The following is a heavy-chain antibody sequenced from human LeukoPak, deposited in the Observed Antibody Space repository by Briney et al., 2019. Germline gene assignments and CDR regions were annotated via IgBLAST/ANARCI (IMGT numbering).Heavy chain of an antibody. Sequence: ASVKVSCKAPGYTFTSYYMHWVRQAPGQGLEWMGIINPSGGSTSYAQKFQGRVTMTRDTSTSTVYMELSSPRSEDTAVYYCARDKYSSSWYFDYLGHWFDPWGQGTLVTVSS. CDR3: ARDKYSSSWYFDYLGHWFDP. D-gene: IGHD6-13*01. CDR2: INPSGGST. V-gene: IGHV1-46*01. CDR1: GYTFTSYY. J-gene: IGHJ5*02.